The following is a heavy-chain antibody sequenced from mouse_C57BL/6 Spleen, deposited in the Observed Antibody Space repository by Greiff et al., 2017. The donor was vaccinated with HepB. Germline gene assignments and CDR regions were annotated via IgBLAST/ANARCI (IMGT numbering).Heavy chain of an antibody. Sequence: QVHVKQPGAELVKPGASVKLSCKASGYTFTSYWMQWVKQRPGQGLEWIGEIDPSDSYTNYNQKFKGKATLTVDTSSSTAYMQLSSLTSEDSAVYYCARKGPDYYSNGWYFDVWGTGTTVTVSS. J-gene: IGHJ1*03. CDR1: GYTFTSYW. D-gene: IGHD2-5*01. V-gene: IGHV1-50*01. CDR2: IDPSDSYT. CDR3: ARKGPDYYSNGWYFDV.